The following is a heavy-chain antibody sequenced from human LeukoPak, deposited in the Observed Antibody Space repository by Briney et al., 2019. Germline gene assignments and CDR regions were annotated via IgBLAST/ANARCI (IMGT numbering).Heavy chain of an antibody. CDR1: GGSISSHY. CDR2: IYYSGST. CDR3: ARRSGVLDSRDSRYHFDH. Sequence: TSSETLSLTCIVSGGSISSHYWSWIRQPPGKGLKYIGYIYYSGSTDYNPSLKSRVTISLDTSKNQFSLNLSSVTAADTAVYYCARRSGVLDSRDSRYHFDHWGQGTLVTVSS. D-gene: IGHD3-22*01. V-gene: IGHV4-59*11. J-gene: IGHJ4*02.